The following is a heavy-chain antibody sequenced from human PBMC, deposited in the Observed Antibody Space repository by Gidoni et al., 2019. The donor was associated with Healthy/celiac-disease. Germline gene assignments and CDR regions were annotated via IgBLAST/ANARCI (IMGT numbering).Heavy chain of an antibody. CDR3: ARIRVGGVVVINLNAYDP. V-gene: IGHV2-26*01. J-gene: IGHJ5*02. CDR1: AFSLSNARMG. D-gene: IGHD3-22*01. CDR2: IFSNDEK. Sequence: QFTLKESRPVLLNPTETLPLTSPFPAFSLSNARMGVRWIRQPPGKALEWLAHIFSNDEKSYSTSLKSRLTISKDTSKSQVVLTMTNMDPVDTATYYCARIRVGGVVVINLNAYDPWGQGTLVTVSS.